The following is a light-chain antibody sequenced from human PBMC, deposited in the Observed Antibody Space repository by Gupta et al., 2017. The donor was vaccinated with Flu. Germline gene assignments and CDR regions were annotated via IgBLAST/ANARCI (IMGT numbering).Light chain of an antibody. CDR3: LPSHRGARPVV. CDR1: TGAVTSGHY. CDR2: DKS. V-gene: IGLV7-46*01. J-gene: IGLJ2*01. Sequence: QAVVTQEPSLTVSPGGPVTLTCGSSTGAVTSGHYPYWFQQTPGQAPRTLIYDKSNKHSWTPARFSGSIFGGKAALTLSGAQPEDEAEYYCLPSHRGARPVVFGGGTKLTVL.